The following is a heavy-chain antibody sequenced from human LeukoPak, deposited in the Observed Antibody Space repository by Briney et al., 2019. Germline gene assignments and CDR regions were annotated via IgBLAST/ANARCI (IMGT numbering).Heavy chain of an antibody. D-gene: IGHD6-13*01. J-gene: IGHJ5*02. CDR3: ARHSAGYSSSKNWFDP. CDR2: IYTSGST. CDR1: GGSISNYY. V-gene: IGHV4-4*09. Sequence: SGTLSLTCTVSGGSISNYYWSWIRQPPGKGLEWIGYIYTSGSTNYNPSLKSRVTISVDTSKNQFSLKLSSVTAADTAVYYCARHSAGYSSSKNWFDPWGQGTLVTVSS.